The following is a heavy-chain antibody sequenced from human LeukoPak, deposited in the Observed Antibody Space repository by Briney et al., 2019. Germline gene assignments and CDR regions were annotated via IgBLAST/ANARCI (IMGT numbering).Heavy chain of an antibody. CDR3: ATTCYYDSSGYYYAGAFDI. V-gene: IGHV4-31*03. CDR1: GGSISSGGYY. D-gene: IGHD3-22*01. CDR2: IYYSGST. J-gene: IGHJ3*02. Sequence: SQTLSLTCTVSGGSISSGGYYWSWIRQHPGKGLEWIGYIYYSGSTYYNPSLKSRVTISVDTSKNQFSLKLSSVTAADTAVYYCATTCYYDSSGYYYAGAFDIWGRGTMVTVSS.